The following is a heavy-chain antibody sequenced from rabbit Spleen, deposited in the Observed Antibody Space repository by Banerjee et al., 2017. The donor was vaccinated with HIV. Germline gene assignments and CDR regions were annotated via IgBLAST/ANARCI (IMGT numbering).Heavy chain of an antibody. Sequence: QEQLVESGGGLVQPEGSLKLSCKASGFDFTTSYWVYWVRQAPGKGLEWIACIGSTSGTTYYASWAKGRFTISKTSSTTVTLQMTSLTAADTATYFCARETSSGWGVVLYYFSLWGPGTLVTVS. D-gene: IGHD4-1*01. CDR2: IGSTSGTT. CDR1: GFDFTTSYW. V-gene: IGHV1S45*01. CDR3: ARETSSGWGVVLYYFSL. J-gene: IGHJ4*01.